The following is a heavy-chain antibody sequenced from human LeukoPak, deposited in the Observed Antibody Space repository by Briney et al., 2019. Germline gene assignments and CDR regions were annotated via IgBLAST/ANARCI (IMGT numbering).Heavy chain of an antibody. CDR1: GGTFSSYA. V-gene: IGHV1-69*13. D-gene: IGHD1-26*01. CDR3: ARGSPREVGWFDP. Sequence: ASVKVSCKASGGTFSSYAISWVRQAPGQGLEWMGGIIPIFGTANYAQKFQGRVTITADESTSTAYMELSSLRSEDTGVYFCARGSPREVGWFDPWGQGTLVTVSS. CDR2: IIPIFGTA. J-gene: IGHJ5*02.